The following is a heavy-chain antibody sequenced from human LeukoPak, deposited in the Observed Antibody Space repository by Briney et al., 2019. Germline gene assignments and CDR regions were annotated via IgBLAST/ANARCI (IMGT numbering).Heavy chain of an antibody. J-gene: IGHJ4*02. CDR1: GYTFTGYY. Sequence: ASVKVSCKASGYTFTGYYMHWVRQAPGQGLEWMGWINPNSGGTNYAQKFQGRVTMTRDTSISTAYMELSRLRSDDTAVYYCAQYCSGGSCYSVSDYWGQGTLVTVSS. CDR2: INPNSGGT. V-gene: IGHV1-2*02. CDR3: AQYCSGGSCYSVSDY. D-gene: IGHD2-15*01.